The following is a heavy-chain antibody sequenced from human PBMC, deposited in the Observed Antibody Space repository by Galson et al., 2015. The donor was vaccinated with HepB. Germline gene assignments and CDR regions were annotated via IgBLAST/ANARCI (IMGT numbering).Heavy chain of an antibody. Sequence: SLRLSCAASGYIFSKHGMCWVRQAPGKGLEWVAVIWHDGGNKYYADSVKGRFTISRDNSKNTVSLQMNSLREEDTAVYYCARSMQVVAAADHWGQGTLVTVSS. CDR1: GYIFSKHG. CDR3: ARSMQVVAAADH. V-gene: IGHV3-33*07. J-gene: IGHJ4*02. D-gene: IGHD6-13*01. CDR2: IWHDGGNK.